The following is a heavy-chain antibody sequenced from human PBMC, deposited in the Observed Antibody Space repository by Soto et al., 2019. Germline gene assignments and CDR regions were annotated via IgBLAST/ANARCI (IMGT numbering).Heavy chain of an antibody. CDR1: GFTFSSYA. CDR3: AKRGTYYYESSGYVDY. Sequence: GGSLRLSCAASGFTFSSYAMSWVRQAPGKGLEWVSAISGSGGSTYYADSVKGRFTISRDNSKNTLYLQMNSLRGEDTAVYYCAKRGTYYYESSGYVDYWGQGTLVTVSS. D-gene: IGHD3-22*01. V-gene: IGHV3-23*01. CDR2: ISGSGGST. J-gene: IGHJ4*02.